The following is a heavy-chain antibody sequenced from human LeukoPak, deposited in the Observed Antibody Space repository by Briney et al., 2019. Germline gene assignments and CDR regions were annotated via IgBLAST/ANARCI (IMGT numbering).Heavy chain of an antibody. Sequence: PSETLSLTCTVSGGSISSSSYYWGWIRQPPGKGLEWIGSIYYSGSTYYNPSLKSRVTISVDESKNQFSLKLSSVTAADTAVYYCARDTQRNSGYLSDWGQGTLVTVSS. CDR1: GGSISSSSYY. CDR2: IYYSGST. D-gene: IGHD5-12*01. CDR3: ARDTQRNSGYLSD. V-gene: IGHV4-39*07. J-gene: IGHJ4*02.